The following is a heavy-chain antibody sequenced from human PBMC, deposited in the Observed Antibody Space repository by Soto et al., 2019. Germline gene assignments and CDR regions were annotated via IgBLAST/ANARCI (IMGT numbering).Heavy chain of an antibody. J-gene: IGHJ4*02. CDR2: ISGSGGST. CDR3: AKDPRRRAARWTYYYDSSGYTGFDY. D-gene: IGHD3-22*01. Sequence: GGSLRLSCAASGFTFSSYAMSWVRQAPGKGLEWVSAISGSGGSTYYADSVKGRFTISRDNSKNTLYLQMNSLRAEDTAVYYCAKDPRRRAARWTYYYDSSGYTGFDYWGQGTLVTVSS. V-gene: IGHV3-23*01. CDR1: GFTFSSYA.